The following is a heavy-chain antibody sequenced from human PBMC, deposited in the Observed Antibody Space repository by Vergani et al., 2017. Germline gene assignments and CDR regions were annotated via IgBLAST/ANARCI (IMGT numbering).Heavy chain of an antibody. CDR1: GYTFTSYG. CDR2: ISAYNGIT. D-gene: IGHD2-2*01. J-gene: IGHJ6*02. V-gene: IGHV1-18*04. Sequence: QVQLVQSGAEVKKPGASVKVSCKASGYTFTSYGISWVRQAPGQGLEWMGWISAYNGITNYAQKLQGRVTMTTDTSTSTAYMELRSLRSDDTAVYYCARDQDIVVVAADQYYYYYYGMDVGGQGTTVTVSS. CDR3: ARDQDIVVVAADQYYYYYYGMDV.